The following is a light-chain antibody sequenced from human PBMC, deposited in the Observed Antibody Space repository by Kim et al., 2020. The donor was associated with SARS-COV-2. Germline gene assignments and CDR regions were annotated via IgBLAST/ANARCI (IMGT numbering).Light chain of an antibody. J-gene: IGKJ3*01. CDR1: QSVLYSFNNKNY. CDR2: WAS. CDR3: QQYHTTPPT. Sequence: ATINCKSSQSVLYSFNNKNYLAGYQKKPGQRPKLLIYWASAREYGGPDRFSASGAGTDFTLTISSLQTEDVAVYYCQQYHTTPPTVGPGTKVDIK. V-gene: IGKV4-1*01.